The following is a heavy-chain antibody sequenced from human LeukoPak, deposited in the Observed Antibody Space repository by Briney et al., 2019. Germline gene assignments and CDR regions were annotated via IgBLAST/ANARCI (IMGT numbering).Heavy chain of an antibody. J-gene: IGHJ1*01. Sequence: PGGSLRLSCAASGFNFKTYAMTWVRRAPGKGLEWVSSMSSGGTYIYYADSVRGRFFISRDNDKDSLFLLMNSLRVEDTAVYYCARGRPTGSSRHFVAQWGQGTLVSVSS. CDR1: GFNFKTYA. CDR3: ARGRPTGSSRHFVAQ. D-gene: IGHD3-3*02. V-gene: IGHV3-21*06. CDR2: MSSGGTYI.